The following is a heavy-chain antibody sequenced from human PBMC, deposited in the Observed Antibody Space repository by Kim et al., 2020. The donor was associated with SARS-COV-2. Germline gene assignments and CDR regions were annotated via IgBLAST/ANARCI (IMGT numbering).Heavy chain of an antibody. CDR3: ARDRGVGATLNWFDP. Sequence: SGKGRITISRDNAKNSLYLQMNSLRDEDTAVYYCARDRGVGATLNWFDPWGQGTLVTVSS. V-gene: IGHV3-48*02. J-gene: IGHJ5*02. D-gene: IGHD1-26*01.